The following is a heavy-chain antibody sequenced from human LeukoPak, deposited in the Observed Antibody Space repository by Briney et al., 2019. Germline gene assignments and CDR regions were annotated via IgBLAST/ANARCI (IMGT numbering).Heavy chain of an antibody. J-gene: IGHJ3*02. V-gene: IGHV4-38-2*01. CDR3: ARHSTSSTTDAFDI. Sequence: SDTLSLTCAVSGYSISSGYYWGWIRQPPGKGLEGIGSIYHSGSTYHNPSLKSRVTISVATSKNQFSLKLSSVTAADTAVYYGARHSTSSTTDAFDIWGQGTMVTVSS. D-gene: IGHD6-13*01. CDR2: IYHSGST. CDR1: GYSISSGYY.